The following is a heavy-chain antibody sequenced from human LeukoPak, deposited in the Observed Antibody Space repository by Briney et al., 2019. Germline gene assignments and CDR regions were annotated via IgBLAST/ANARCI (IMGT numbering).Heavy chain of an antibody. CDR2: IEHNSGGT. CDR3: ARGLKGGWGPLGY. Sequence: ASVKVSCKASGYTFTGHYMHWVRQAPGQGLEWMGWIEHNSGGTNYAQKFQGRVTMTRDTSISTAYMELSRLGSDDTAVYYCARGLKGGWGPLGYWGQGTLVTVSS. J-gene: IGHJ4*02. CDR1: GYTFTGHY. D-gene: IGHD7-27*01. V-gene: IGHV1-2*02.